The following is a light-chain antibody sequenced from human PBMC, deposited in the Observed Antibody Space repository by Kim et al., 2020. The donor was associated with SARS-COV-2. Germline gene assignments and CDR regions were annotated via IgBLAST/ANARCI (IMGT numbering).Light chain of an antibody. Sequence: SYELTQPPSVSVSPGHAATLTCSGDKLGYKYVCWYQQKPGQSPVVVIYQDTKRPSGIPERFSGSSSGNTATLTISGTQAMDEADYYCQAWDTSTSVFGGGTQLTVL. CDR3: QAWDTSTSV. J-gene: IGLJ3*02. CDR2: QDT. V-gene: IGLV3-1*01. CDR1: KLGYKY.